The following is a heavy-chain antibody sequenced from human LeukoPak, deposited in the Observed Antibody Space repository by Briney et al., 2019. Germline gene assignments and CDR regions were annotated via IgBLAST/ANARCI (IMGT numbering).Heavy chain of an antibody. V-gene: IGHV4-39*07. J-gene: IGHJ4*02. CDR1: GGSISSSSYY. D-gene: IGHD4-17*01. Sequence: PSETLSLTCSVSGGSISSSSYYWSWIRQPPGKGLEWIGSIYYSGSTSSNPSLKSRVTISVDTSKNQFSLKLSSVTAADTAVYFCAKDYGDYPLTFDYWGQGTLVTVSS. CDR2: IYYSGST. CDR3: AKDYGDYPLTFDY.